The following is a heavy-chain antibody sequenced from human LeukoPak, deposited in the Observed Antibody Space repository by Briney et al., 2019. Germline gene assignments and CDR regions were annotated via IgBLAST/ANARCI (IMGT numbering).Heavy chain of an antibody. V-gene: IGHV4-59*10. CDR2: IYASGST. Sequence: SETLSLTCAVYGGSFSGYYWSWIRQPAGKRLEWIGRIYASGSTNYNPSLKYRVTITADTSKNQLSLKLSSVTAADTAVYYCAGAPAGSLDWLSPFDYWGQGTLVTVSS. D-gene: IGHD3/OR15-3a*01. J-gene: IGHJ4*02. CDR1: GGSFSGYY. CDR3: AGAPAGSLDWLSPFDY.